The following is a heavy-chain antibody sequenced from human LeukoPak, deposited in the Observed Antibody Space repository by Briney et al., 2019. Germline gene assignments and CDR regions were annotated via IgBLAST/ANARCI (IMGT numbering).Heavy chain of an antibody. CDR1: GYTLTELS. V-gene: IGHV1-24*01. CDR2: FDPEDGET. D-gene: IGHD2-2*01. Sequence: ASVKVSCKVSGYTLTELSMHWVRQAPGKGLEWMGGFDPEDGETIYAQKFQGRVTMTEGTSTDTAYMELSSLRSEDTAVYYCATLGDCSSTSCGYNWFDPWGQGTLVTVSS. CDR3: ATLGDCSSTSCGYNWFDP. J-gene: IGHJ5*02.